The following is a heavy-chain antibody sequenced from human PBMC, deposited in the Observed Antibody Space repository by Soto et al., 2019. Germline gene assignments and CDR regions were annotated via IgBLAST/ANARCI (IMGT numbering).Heavy chain of an antibody. Sequence: QVQLQESGPGLVKPSVTLSLTCAVSGGSFTSNNWWTWVRQPPGQGLEWIGEIYRTGSTNYNPSLKSRVTISLDQSENKFSLKVTYLTAADPAVYYCASRDPGTIVNYWGQGTLVTVSS. CDR1: GGSFTSNNW. V-gene: IGHV4-4*02. D-gene: IGHD1-7*01. CDR3: ASRDPGTIVNY. CDR2: IYRTGST. J-gene: IGHJ4*02.